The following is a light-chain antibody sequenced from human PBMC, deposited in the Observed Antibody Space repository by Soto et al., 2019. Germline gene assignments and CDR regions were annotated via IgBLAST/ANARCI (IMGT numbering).Light chain of an antibody. Sequence: EIVLTQSPGTLSLSPGERATLSCRASQSVSSSFLAWYQQKPDPTPMLLIYAASTTATGIPARFSGSGSGTDFTLTISRLQPEDFAVYYCQQYSSSPVTFGQGTKVDIK. CDR3: QQYSSSPVT. V-gene: IGKV3-20*01. J-gene: IGKJ3*01. CDR1: QSVSSSF. CDR2: AAS.